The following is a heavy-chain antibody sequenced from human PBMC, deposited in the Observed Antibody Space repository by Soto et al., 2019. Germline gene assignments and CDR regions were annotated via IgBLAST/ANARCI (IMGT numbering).Heavy chain of an antibody. J-gene: IGHJ4*02. CDR2: IAGNGGIL. CDR1: GFTFSNYV. Sequence: QSGGSLRLSCVAPGFTFSNYVMSWVRQAPGKGLECVAAIAGNGGILYYTDSVKGRFSISRDNSKNTLHLQMNSLRAEDTAVYYCARRQFFSFDSWGQGILVTVS. D-gene: IGHD6-19*01. CDR3: ARRQFFSFDS. V-gene: IGHV3-23*01.